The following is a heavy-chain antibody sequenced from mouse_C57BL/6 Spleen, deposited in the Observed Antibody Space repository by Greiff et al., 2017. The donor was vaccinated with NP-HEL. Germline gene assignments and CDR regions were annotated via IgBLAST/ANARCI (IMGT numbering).Heavy chain of an antibody. D-gene: IGHD1-1*01. CDR3: ARSDGSSFDY. J-gene: IGHJ2*01. V-gene: IGHV1-64*01. CDR1: GYTFTSYW. CDR2: IHPNSGST. Sequence: VQRVESGAELVKPGASVKLSCKASGYTFTSYWMHWVKQRPGQGLEWIGMIHPNSGSTNYNEKFKSKATLTVDKSSSTAYMQLSSLTSEDSAVYYCARSDGSSFDYWGQGTTLTVSS.